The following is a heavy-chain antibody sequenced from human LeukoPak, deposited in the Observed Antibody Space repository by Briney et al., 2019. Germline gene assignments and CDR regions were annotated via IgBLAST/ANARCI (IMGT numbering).Heavy chain of an antibody. J-gene: IGHJ5*02. D-gene: IGHD1-26*01. Sequence: ASVKVSCKASGYTFTGYYMHWVRQAPGQGLEWMGWINPNSGGTNYAQKFQGTVTMTRDTSISTAYMELSRLRSDDTAVYYCARDSRGTIVGAIFDPWGQGTLVTVSS. CDR3: ARDSRGTIVGAIFDP. CDR1: GYTFTGYY. V-gene: IGHV1-2*02. CDR2: INPNSGGT.